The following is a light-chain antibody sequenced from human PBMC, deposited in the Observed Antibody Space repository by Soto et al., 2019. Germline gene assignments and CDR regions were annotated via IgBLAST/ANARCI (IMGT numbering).Light chain of an antibody. CDR1: QGISSF. J-gene: IGKJ3*01. V-gene: IGKV1-9*01. Sequence: IQLTQSPSSLSASVGDRVTITCRASQGISSFLAWYQQKPGKAPKLLIYGASTLQSGVPSRFSGSGSGTDFTLTIGSLQPEDFATYYCQQHNSFPLPFGGGTKVDIK. CDR3: QQHNSFPLP. CDR2: GAS.